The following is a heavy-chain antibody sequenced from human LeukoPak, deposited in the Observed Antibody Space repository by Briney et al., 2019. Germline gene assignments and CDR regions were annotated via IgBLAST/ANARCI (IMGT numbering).Heavy chain of an antibody. CDR3: ASAAHYYGSGSRGAHFDY. CDR2: INHSGST. CDR1: GGSFSGYY. D-gene: IGHD3-10*01. V-gene: IGHV4-34*01. J-gene: IGHJ4*02. Sequence: SETLSLTCAVYGGSFSGYYWSWIRQPPGNGLEWIGEINHSGSTNYNPSLKSRVTISVDTSKNQFSLKLSSVTAADTAVYYCASAAHYYGSGSRGAHFDYWGQGTLVTVSS.